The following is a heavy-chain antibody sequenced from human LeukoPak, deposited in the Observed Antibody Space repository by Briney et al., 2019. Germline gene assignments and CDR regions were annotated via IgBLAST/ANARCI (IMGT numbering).Heavy chain of an antibody. D-gene: IGHD1-26*01. CDR2: ISGSGGST. Sequence: GGSLRLSCAASGFTFSSYAMSWVRQAPGKGLEWVSAISGSGGSTYYADSVKGRFTISRDNSKNTLYLQMNSLRAEDTAVYYCAKDLGSIVGATSVDYWGQGTLVTVSS. CDR1: GFTFSSYA. J-gene: IGHJ4*02. CDR3: AKDLGSIVGATSVDY. V-gene: IGHV3-23*01.